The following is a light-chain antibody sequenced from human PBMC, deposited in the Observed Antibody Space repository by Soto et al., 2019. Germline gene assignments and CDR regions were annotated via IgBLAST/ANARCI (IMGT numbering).Light chain of an antibody. CDR3: QQSYSTPRT. CDR1: QSISTY. J-gene: IGKJ1*01. V-gene: IGKV1-39*01. CDR2: AAF. Sequence: DIQMTQSPSSLSASVGDRVTITCRASQSISTYLNWYQQRPGEAPNLLIYAAFSLQSGVPSRFSGSGSGTDFTLTISSLQPGDFATYYCQQSYSTPRTFGQGTQVEIK.